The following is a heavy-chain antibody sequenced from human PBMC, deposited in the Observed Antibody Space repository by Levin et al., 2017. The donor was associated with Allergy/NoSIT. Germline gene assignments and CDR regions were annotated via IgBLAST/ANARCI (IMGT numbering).Heavy chain of an antibody. D-gene: IGHD5-18*01. CDR3: ARGSGNVDTAILPDY. Sequence: SQTLSLPCTVSGGSISSGDYYWSWIRQPPGKGLEWIGYIYYSGSTYYNPSLKSRVTISVDTSKNQFSLKLSSVTAADTAVYYCARGSGNVDTAILPDYWGQGTLVTVSS. V-gene: IGHV4-30-4*01. CDR2: IYYSGST. J-gene: IGHJ4*02. CDR1: GGSISSGDYY.